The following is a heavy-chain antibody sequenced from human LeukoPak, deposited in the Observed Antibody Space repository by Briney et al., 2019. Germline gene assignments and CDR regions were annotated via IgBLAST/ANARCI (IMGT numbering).Heavy chain of an antibody. Sequence: SETLSLTCTVSGGSISSYYWSWIRQPPGKGLEWLGYIYYSGSTNYNPSLKSRVTISVYTSKNQCSLKLRSGTAADTLVYYCARRKERSVSLDYWGQATLVTVYS. D-gene: IGHD1-26*01. CDR3: ARRKERSVSLDY. CDR1: GGSISSYY. J-gene: IGHJ4*02. CDR2: IYYSGST. V-gene: IGHV4-59*08.